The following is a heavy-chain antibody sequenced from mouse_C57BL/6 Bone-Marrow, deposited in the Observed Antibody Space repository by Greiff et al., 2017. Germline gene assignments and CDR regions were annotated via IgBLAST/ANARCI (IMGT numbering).Heavy chain of an antibody. CDR3: ARHWDLY. CDR2: IYPRSGNT. J-gene: IGHJ3*01. V-gene: IGHV1-81*01. D-gene: IGHD4-1*01. Sequence: VQRVESGAELARPGASVKLSCKASGYTFTSYGISWVKQRPGQGLEWIGEIYPRSGNTYYNEKFKGKATLTADKSSSTAYMELRSLTSEDSAVYFCARHWDLYWGQGTLVTVSA. CDR1: GYTFTSYG.